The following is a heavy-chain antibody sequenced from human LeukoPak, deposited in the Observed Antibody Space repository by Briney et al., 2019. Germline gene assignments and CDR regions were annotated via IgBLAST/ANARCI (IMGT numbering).Heavy chain of an antibody. CDR1: GGSVSRNSDY. V-gene: IGHV4-39*07. CDR2: INHSGST. CDR3: ARGRYSSGWYLSRGVGLDY. J-gene: IGHJ4*02. Sequence: PSETLSLTCSVSGGSVSRNSDYWAWIRQPPGKGLEWIGEINHSGSTNYNPSLKSRVTISVDTSKNQFSLKLSSVTAADTAVYYCARGRYSSGWYLSRGVGLDYWGQGTLVTVSS. D-gene: IGHD6-19*01.